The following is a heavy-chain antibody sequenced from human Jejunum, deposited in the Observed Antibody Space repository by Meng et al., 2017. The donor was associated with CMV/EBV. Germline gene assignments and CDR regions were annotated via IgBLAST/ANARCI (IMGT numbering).Heavy chain of an antibody. CDR1: YTFTGNH. V-gene: IGHV1-2*02. CDR2: INPDRGGT. Sequence: YTFTGNHIQWVRQAPGQGPEWMGWINPDRGGTNYAQKFQGRVTMTRDTSIRTVYMEVTTLRSDDTAVYYCARAWGTSQLLSSLDSWGQGTRVTVSS. J-gene: IGHJ4*02. CDR3: ARAWGTSQLLSSLDS. D-gene: IGHD2-2*01.